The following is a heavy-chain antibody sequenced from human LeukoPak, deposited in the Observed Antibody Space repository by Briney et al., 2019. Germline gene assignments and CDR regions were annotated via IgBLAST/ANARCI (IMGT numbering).Heavy chain of an antibody. J-gene: IGHJ4*02. CDR3: ASGVYYFDY. V-gene: IGHV3-7*01. CDR2: INQDGSEI. CDR1: GFTFNNYW. D-gene: IGHD2/OR15-2a*01. Sequence: PGGSLRLSCAASGFTFNNYWMNWVRQAPGKGLEWVASINQDGSEIYYVDSVKGRFTISRDSAKNSLYLQMNSLRAEDTAVYYCASGVYYFDYWGQGTLVTVSS.